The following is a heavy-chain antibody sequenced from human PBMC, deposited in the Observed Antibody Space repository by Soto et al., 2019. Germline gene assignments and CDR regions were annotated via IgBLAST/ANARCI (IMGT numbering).Heavy chain of an antibody. CDR3: AAYYYGSGRPVYYYYGMDV. J-gene: IGHJ6*02. V-gene: IGHV1-58*02. CDR2: IVVGSGNT. CDR1: GGGNLRDYR. Sequence: SVKVSCKASGGGNLRDYRTTWVRRAPGQGLEWIGWIVVGSGNTNYAQKFQERVTITRDMSTSTAYMELSSLRSEDTAVYYCAAYYYGSGRPVYYYYGMDVWGQGTTVTVSS. D-gene: IGHD3-10*01.